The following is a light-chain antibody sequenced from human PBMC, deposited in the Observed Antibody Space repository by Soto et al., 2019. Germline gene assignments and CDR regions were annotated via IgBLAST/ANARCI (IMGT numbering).Light chain of an antibody. CDR1: SSNVGRHY. CDR2: RND. J-gene: IGLJ3*02. V-gene: IGLV1-47*01. Sequence: QSVLTQPPSTSETPGQRITVSCSGSSSNVGRHYVNWYRHVPGTAPKLLIYRNDQRPSGVPDRFSASKSGTSASLAISGLRAEDEADYFCAAWDDTLSACVFGGGTQLTVL. CDR3: AAWDDTLSACV.